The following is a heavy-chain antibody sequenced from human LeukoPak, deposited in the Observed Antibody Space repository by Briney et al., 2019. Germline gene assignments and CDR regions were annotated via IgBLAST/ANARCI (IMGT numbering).Heavy chain of an antibody. CDR3: ARAPGVMTAFDY. D-gene: IGHD2-21*02. CDR1: GGSISSYY. V-gene: IGHV4-59*01. Sequence: SETLSLTCTVSGGSISSYYWSWIRQPPGKGLEWIEYIYYSGSTNYNPSLKSRVTISVETSKNQFSPKVSSVTAADTAVYYCARAPGVMTAFDYWGQGALVTVSS. J-gene: IGHJ4*02. CDR2: IYYSGST.